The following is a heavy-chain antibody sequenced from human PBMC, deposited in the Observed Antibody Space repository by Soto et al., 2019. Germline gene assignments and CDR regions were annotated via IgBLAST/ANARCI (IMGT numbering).Heavy chain of an antibody. CDR3: ARDYGSGHYYFDY. V-gene: IGHV3-30-3*01. Sequence: PVGSLRLSCAASGFTFSSYAMHWVRQAPGKGLEWVAVISYDGSNKYYADSVKGRFTISRDNSKNTLYLQMNSLRAEDTAVYYCARDYGSGHYYFDYWGQGTLVTVSS. J-gene: IGHJ4*02. D-gene: IGHD3-10*01. CDR2: ISYDGSNK. CDR1: GFTFSSYA.